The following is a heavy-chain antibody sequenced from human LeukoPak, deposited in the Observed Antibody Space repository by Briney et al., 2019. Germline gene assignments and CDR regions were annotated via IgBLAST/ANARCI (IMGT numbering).Heavy chain of an antibody. Sequence: PGGSLRLSCTASGFTFGDYAMSWVRQAPGKGLEWVGFIRSKAYGGTTEYAAAVKGRFTISRDDSKSIAYLQMNSLKPEDTAVYYCTGNYYGAGSIDYWGQGTLVSVSS. CDR2: IRSKAYGGTT. J-gene: IGHJ4*02. D-gene: IGHD3-10*01. CDR3: TGNYYGAGSIDY. V-gene: IGHV3-49*04. CDR1: GFTFGDYA.